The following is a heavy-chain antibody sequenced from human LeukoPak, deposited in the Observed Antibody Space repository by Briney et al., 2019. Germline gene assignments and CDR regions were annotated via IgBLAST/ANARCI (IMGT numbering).Heavy chain of an antibody. D-gene: IGHD4-17*01. CDR1: GGSISSYY. CDR2: IYYSGST. Sequence: PSETLSLTCTVSGGSISSYYWSWIRQPPGKGLEWIGYIYYSGSTNYNPSLESRVTISVDTSKNQFSLKLSSVTAADTAVYYCARTSEDTGYGDFDYWGQGTLVTVSS. CDR3: ARTSEDTGYGDFDY. J-gene: IGHJ4*02. V-gene: IGHV4-59*08.